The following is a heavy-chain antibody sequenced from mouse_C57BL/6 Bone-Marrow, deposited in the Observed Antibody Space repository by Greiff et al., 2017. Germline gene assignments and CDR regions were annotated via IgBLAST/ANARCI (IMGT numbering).Heavy chain of an antibody. Sequence: EVKLMESGPGLVKPSQSLSLTCSVTGYSITSGYYWNWIRQFPGNKLEWMGYISYDGSNNYNPSLKNRISITRDTSKNQCFLKLNSVTTEDTATYYCAMGFAYWGQGTLVTVSA. CDR1: GYSITSGYY. D-gene: IGHD1-1*02. CDR3: AMGFAY. CDR2: ISYDGSN. J-gene: IGHJ3*01. V-gene: IGHV3-6*01.